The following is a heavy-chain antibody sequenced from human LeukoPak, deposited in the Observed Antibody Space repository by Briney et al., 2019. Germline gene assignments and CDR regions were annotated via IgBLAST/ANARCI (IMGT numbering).Heavy chain of an antibody. D-gene: IGHD5-12*01. CDR2: INPNSGGT. Sequence: ASVKVSCKASGYTFTGYYMHWVRQAPGQGLEWMGWINPNSGGTNYAQKFQGRVTMTRDTSISTAYMELSGLRSDDTAVYYCASTTGWLGWFDPWGQGTLVTVSS. CDR1: GYTFTGYY. CDR3: ASTTGWLGWFDP. V-gene: IGHV1-2*02. J-gene: IGHJ5*02.